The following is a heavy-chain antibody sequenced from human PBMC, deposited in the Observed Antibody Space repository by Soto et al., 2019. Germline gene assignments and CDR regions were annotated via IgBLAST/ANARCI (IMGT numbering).Heavy chain of an antibody. V-gene: IGHV4-59*08. D-gene: IGHD1-26*01. Sequence: VAEGSSGGYSGRWIRQPPGKGLEWIGYIYYSGSTNYNPSLKSRVTISVDTSKNQFSLKLSSVTAADTAVYYCARRYGANLAYWGHGTLVTVSS. CDR3: ARRYGANLAY. CDR1: EGSSGGYS. CDR2: IYYSGST. J-gene: IGHJ4*01.